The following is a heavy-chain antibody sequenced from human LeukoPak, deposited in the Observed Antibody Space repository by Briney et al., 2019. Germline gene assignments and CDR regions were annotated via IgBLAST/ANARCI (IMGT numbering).Heavy chain of an antibody. V-gene: IGHV3-53*01. CDR3: ARGILTGYYWDYFDY. D-gene: IGHD3-9*01. CDR1: GFTVSSNY. Sequence: GGSLRLSCAASGFTVSSNYMSWVRQAPGKGLEWVSVIYSGGSTYYADSVKGRFTISRDNSKNTLYLQMNSLRAEDTAVYYCARGILTGYYWDYFDYWGQGTLVTVSS. CDR2: IYSGGST. J-gene: IGHJ4*02.